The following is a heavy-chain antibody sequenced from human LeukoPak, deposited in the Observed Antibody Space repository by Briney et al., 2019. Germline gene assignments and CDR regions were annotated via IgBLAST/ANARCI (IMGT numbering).Heavy chain of an antibody. D-gene: IGHD5-24*01. CDR2: ISAYNDNT. Sequence: ASVKVSCKASGYTFTSYGISWVRQAPGQGLEWMGWISAYNDNTNYVQELQGRVTMTTDTSTSTAYMELRSLRSDDTAVYYCARAIGRDGYNDPVDYWGHGSLVTVSS. V-gene: IGHV1-18*01. CDR1: GYTFTSYG. CDR3: ARAIGRDGYNDPVDY. J-gene: IGHJ4*01.